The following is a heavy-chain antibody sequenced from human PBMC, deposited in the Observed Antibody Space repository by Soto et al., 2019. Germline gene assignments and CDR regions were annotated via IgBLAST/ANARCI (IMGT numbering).Heavy chain of an antibody. D-gene: IGHD3-22*01. CDR3: SRVGSSGYYYFPFAY. Sequence: SETLSLTCTVSGGSISSGDYYWSWIRQPPGKGLEWIGYIYYSGSTYYNPSLKSRVTIPVDTSKNQFSLKLSSVTAADTAVYYCSRVGSSGYYYFPFAYWGQGTLVTAPQ. V-gene: IGHV4-30-4*08. CDR1: GGSISSGDYY. CDR2: IYYSGST. J-gene: IGHJ4*02.